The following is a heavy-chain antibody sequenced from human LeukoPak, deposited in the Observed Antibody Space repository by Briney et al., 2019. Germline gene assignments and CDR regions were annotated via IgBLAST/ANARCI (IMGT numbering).Heavy chain of an antibody. CDR1: GFTFTRYT. D-gene: IGHD2-21*01. CDR2: VLYDGSNK. V-gene: IGHV3-30*04. CDR3: VRDNYGGILDF. Sequence: GRSLRLSCAASGFTFTRYTMHWVRQAPGKGLEWVAVVLYDGSNKNYADSVKGRFTLSRDNSKNTLSLQMNTLRADDTAVYYCVRDNYGGILDFWGQGTLVTVSS. J-gene: IGHJ4*02.